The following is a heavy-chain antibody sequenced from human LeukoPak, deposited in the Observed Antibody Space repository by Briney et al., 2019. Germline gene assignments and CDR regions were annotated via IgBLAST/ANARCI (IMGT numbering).Heavy chain of an antibody. Sequence: ASETLSLTCTVSGGSISSSSYYWGWIRQPPGKGLEWIGSAYYSGSTYYNPSLKSRVTISADTSKNQFSLKLSSVTAADTALYYCASTWIQLWFVIYWGQGTLVTVSS. CDR3: ASTWIQLWFVIY. CDR2: AYYSGST. V-gene: IGHV4-39*01. CDR1: GGSISSSSYY. J-gene: IGHJ4*02. D-gene: IGHD5-18*01.